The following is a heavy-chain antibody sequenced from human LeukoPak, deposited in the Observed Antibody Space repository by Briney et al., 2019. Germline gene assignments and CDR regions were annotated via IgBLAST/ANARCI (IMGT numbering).Heavy chain of an antibody. CDR2: IQRKTDGWTT. Sequence: PGGSLRLFCAASGFTFSEAWMSWVRPAPGKGLEWVGRIQRKTDGWTTDYAAPVKGRFTISRDDSKNTLYLQMNSLKTEDTAVYYCTTDDYGYWGQGTLVNVSS. D-gene: IGHD4-17*01. CDR3: TTDDYGY. J-gene: IGHJ4*02. CDR1: GFTFSEAW. V-gene: IGHV3-15*01.